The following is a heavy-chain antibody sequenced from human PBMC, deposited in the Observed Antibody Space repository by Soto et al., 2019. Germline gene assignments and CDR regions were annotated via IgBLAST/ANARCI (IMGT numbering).Heavy chain of an antibody. CDR2: IYYSGST. D-gene: IGHD3-16*01. CDR3: ARRWGDYFDY. Sequence: SETLSLTCSVSGGSIRSYYWSWIRQPPGKGLEWIGYIYYSGSTNYNPSLKSRVTISADTSKNQFSLKLSSVTAADTAVYYCARRWGDYFDYWGQGTLVTVSS. V-gene: IGHV4-59*08. J-gene: IGHJ4*02. CDR1: GGSIRSYY.